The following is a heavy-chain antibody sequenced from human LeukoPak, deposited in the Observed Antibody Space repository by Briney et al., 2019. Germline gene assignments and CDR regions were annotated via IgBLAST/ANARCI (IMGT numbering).Heavy chain of an antibody. CDR3: AKYDKSVGGFDH. V-gene: IGHV3-9*01. CDR2: ISWNSAYI. D-gene: IGHD3-9*01. Sequence: PGGSLRLSCEASGFTFDDCTMHWVRQVPGRGLEWVSSISWNSAYIYYADSVKDRFTISRDNAKNSVFLQMNSLRADDTAFYYCAKYDKSVGGFDHWGQGTLVTVSS. CDR1: GFTFDDCT. J-gene: IGHJ5*02.